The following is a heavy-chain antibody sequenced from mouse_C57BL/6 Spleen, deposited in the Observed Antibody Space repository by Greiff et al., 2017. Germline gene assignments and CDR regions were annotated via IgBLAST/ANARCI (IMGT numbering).Heavy chain of an antibody. V-gene: IGHV2-2*01. D-gene: IGHD1-1*01. Sequence: QVQLKESGPGLVQPSQSLSITCTVSGFSLTSYGVHWVRQSPGKGLAWLGVLWSGGSTDYNAAFISRLSISKDNSKSQVFFKMNSLQADDTAIYYCARNYYYGSSLYYFDYWGQGTTLTVSS. J-gene: IGHJ2*01. CDR2: LWSGGST. CDR1: GFSLTSYG. CDR3: ARNYYYGSSLYYFDY.